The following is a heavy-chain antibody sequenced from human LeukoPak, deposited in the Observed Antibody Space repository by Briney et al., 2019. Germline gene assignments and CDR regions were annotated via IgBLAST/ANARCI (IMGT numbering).Heavy chain of an antibody. CDR3: AKDWGSGGWYNYFDP. V-gene: IGHV3-30*18. CDR1: GFTVSGNY. CDR2: IAYHGNTE. J-gene: IGHJ5*02. D-gene: IGHD6-19*01. Sequence: PGGSLRLSCAAAGFTVSGNYMSWVRQAPGKGPEWVAMIAYHGNTEYYGDSVKGRFTISRDNSKNTLYLQMDSLRAEDTAVYHCAKDWGSGGWYNYFDPWGQGTLVTVSS.